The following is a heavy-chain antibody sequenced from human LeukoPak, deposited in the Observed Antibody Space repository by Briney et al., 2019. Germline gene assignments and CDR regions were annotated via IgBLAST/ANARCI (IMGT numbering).Heavy chain of an antibody. CDR2: INHSGST. J-gene: IGHJ4*02. V-gene: IGHV4-34*01. CDR3: AREGRRSETYYDLWSGSNYATPFDY. CDR1: GGSFSGYY. D-gene: IGHD3-3*01. Sequence: PSETLSLTCAVYGGSFSGYYWSWIRQPPGKGLEWIGEINHSGSTNYNPSLKSRVTISVDTSKNQFSLKLSSVTAADTAVYYCAREGRRSETYYDLWSGSNYATPFDYWGQGTLVTVSS.